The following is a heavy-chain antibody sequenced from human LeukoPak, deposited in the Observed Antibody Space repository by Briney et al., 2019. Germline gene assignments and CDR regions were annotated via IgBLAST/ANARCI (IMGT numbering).Heavy chain of an antibody. J-gene: IGHJ6*02. CDR3: AKDLAGYSNDRDFGMDV. D-gene: IGHD4-11*01. V-gene: IGHV3-30*18. Sequence: GGSLRLSCVASGFTFSSYSMNWVRQAPGKGLEWVAVISYDGRNKFYADSVKGRFTISGDNSKNTLYLQMNSLGAEDTALYHCAKDLAGYSNDRDFGMDVWGQGTTVTVSS. CDR2: ISYDGRNK. CDR1: GFTFSSYS.